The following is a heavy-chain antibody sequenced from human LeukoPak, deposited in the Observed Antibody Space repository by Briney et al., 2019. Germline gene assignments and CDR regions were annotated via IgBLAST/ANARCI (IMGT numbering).Heavy chain of an antibody. D-gene: IGHD2/OR15-2a*01. CDR2: ISGSGGST. CDR1: GFTFSSYA. Sequence: RAGGSLRLSCAASGFTFSSYAMSWVRQAPGKGLEWVSAISGSGGSTYYADSVKGRFTISRDNSKNTLYLQMNSLRAEDTAVYYCAKDPGYGLSNYFDYWGQGTLVTVSS. J-gene: IGHJ4*02. V-gene: IGHV3-23*01. CDR3: AKDPGYGLSNYFDY.